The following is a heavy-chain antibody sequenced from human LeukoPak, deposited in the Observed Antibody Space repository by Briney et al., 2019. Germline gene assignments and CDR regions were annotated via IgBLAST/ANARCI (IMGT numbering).Heavy chain of an antibody. D-gene: IGHD6-13*01. Sequence: GGSLRLSCAASGFTFSSYWMSWVRQAPGKGLEWVANIKQDGSEKYYVDSVKGRFTISRDNAKNSPYLQMNSLRAEDTAVYYCARGGVYSSRGIDYWGQGTLVTVSS. CDR2: IKQDGSEK. CDR1: GFTFSSYW. V-gene: IGHV3-7*04. J-gene: IGHJ4*02. CDR3: ARGGVYSSRGIDY.